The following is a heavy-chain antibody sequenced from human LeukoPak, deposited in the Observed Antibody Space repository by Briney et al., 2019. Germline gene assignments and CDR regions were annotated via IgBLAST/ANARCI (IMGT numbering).Heavy chain of an antibody. CDR1: GGSISSGSYY. D-gene: IGHD4-23*01. CDR2: IYTSGST. V-gene: IGHV4-61*02. CDR3: AREVVTGHYYYYYGMDV. Sequence: SQTLSLTCTVCGGSISSGSYYWSWIRQPAGKGLEWIGRIYTSGSTNYNPSLKSRVTISVDTSKNQFSLKLSSVTAADTAVYYCAREVVTGHYYYYYGMDVWGQGTTVTVSS. J-gene: IGHJ6*02.